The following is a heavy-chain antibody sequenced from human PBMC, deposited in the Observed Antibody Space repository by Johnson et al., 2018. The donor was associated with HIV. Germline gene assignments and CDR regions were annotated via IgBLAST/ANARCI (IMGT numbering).Heavy chain of an antibody. CDR2: IGTAGDT. V-gene: IGHV3-13*01. J-gene: IGHJ3*02. CDR1: GFTFSSYD. Sequence: MQLVESGGGLVQPGGSLRISCAASGFTFSSYDMHWVRQATGKGLEWVSAIGTAGDTYYPGSVKGRFTISRENAKNVLYLQMKTLRLEDTAIYYCARPRVAVLPAGAFDIWGPGTMVTVSS. CDR3: ARPRVAVLPAGAFDI. D-gene: IGHD2-2*01.